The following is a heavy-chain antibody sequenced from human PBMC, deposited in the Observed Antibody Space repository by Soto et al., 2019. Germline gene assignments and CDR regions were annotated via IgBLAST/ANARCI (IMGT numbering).Heavy chain of an antibody. CDR3: ARDSSGYYRPDY. J-gene: IGHJ4*02. CDR1: GYTFTSYA. V-gene: IGHV1-3*01. Sequence: ASVKVSCKASGYTFTSYAMHWVRQAPGQRLEWMGWINAGNGNTKYSQKFQGRVTITRDTSASTAYMELSSLRSEDTAVYYCARDSSGYYRPDYRGQGTLVTVS. CDR2: INAGNGNT. D-gene: IGHD3-22*01.